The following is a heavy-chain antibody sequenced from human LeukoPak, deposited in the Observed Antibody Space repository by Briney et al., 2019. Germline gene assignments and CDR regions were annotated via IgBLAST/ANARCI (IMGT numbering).Heavy chain of an antibody. V-gene: IGHV3-30*04. CDR2: ISYDGSNK. CDR3: ARDMGGSNYGVDY. D-gene: IGHD4-11*01. Sequence: GRSLRLSCAASGFSFSTYAIHWVRQAPGKGLEWVAVISYDGSNKYYADSVKGRFTISRDNSKNTLYLQMNSLRAEDTAVYYCARDMGGSNYGVDYWGQGTLVTVSS. J-gene: IGHJ4*02. CDR1: GFSFSTYA.